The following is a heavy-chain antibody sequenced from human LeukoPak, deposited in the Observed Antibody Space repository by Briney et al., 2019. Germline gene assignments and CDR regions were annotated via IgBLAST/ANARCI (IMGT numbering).Heavy chain of an antibody. D-gene: IGHD3-22*01. V-gene: IGHV1-2*02. J-gene: IGHJ3*02. CDR2: INPNSGGT. Sequence: ASVTVSCKASGYTFTGYYMHWVRQAPEQGLEWMGWINPNSGGTNYAQKFQGRVTMTRDTSISTAYMELSRLRSDDTAVYYCARRGTYDSSGYSPSHDAFDIWGQGTMVTVSS. CDR3: ARRGTYDSSGYSPSHDAFDI. CDR1: GYTFTGYY.